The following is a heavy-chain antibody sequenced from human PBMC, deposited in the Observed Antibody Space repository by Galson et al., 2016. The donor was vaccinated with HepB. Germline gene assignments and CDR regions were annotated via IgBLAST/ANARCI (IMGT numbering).Heavy chain of an antibody. CDR1: GFTFSDYY. Sequence: SLRLSCAASGFTFSDYYMDWVRQAPGKGLEWVGRTRNKANRHSTEYAASVKGRFTISRDDSVNSLYLQLNSLKPEDTAVYYCARPPTYRPGSGYAYDAMDVWGQGTTVTVSS. CDR3: ARPPTYRPGSGYAYDAMDV. D-gene: IGHD3-16*01. V-gene: IGHV3-72*01. J-gene: IGHJ6*02. CDR2: TRNKANRHST.